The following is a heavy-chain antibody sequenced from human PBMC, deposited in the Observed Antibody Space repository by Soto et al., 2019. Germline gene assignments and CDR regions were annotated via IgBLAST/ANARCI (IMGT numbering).Heavy chain of an antibody. D-gene: IGHD5-12*01. V-gene: IGHV1-69*02. J-gene: IGHJ3*02. CDR2: IIPMAGIA. CDR3: TKGDGYNGGFAFDI. Sequence: QVQLVQSGAEVKKPGSSVKVSCKTSGGTFSSYTFSWVRQAPGQGLEWMGRIIPMAGIANYAQKFQGRVTITADKSTSTAYMELSSLRSEDTAVYHCTKGDGYNGGFAFDIWGQGTMVTVSS. CDR1: GGTFSSYT.